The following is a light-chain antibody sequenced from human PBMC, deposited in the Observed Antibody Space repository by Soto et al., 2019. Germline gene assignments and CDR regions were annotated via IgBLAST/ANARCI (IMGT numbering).Light chain of an antibody. CDR2: GAS. CDR3: QQYASSPLT. Sequence: EIVLSQSPGTLSLSPGERATLSCRASHSVSSSFLAWYQQKPGQAPRLLIYGASSRATGIPDRFSGSGSGTDFTLTTSRLEPEDVAVYYCQQYASSPLTFGGGTKVEIK. V-gene: IGKV3-20*01. CDR1: HSVSSSF. J-gene: IGKJ4*01.